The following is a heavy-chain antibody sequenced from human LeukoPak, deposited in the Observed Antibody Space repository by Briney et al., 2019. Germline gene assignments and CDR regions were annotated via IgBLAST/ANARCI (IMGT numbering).Heavy chain of an antibody. V-gene: IGHV3-66*01. Sequence: GGSLRLSCAASGFTVSSNYMSWVRQAPGKGLEWVSVIYSGGSTYYADSMKGRFTISRDNSKNTLYLKMNSLRAEDTAVYYCWYYYDSSGYYPNAVAFDIWGQGTMVTVSS. D-gene: IGHD3-22*01. CDR1: GFTVSSNY. J-gene: IGHJ3*02. CDR2: IYSGGST. CDR3: WYYYDSSGYYPNAVAFDI.